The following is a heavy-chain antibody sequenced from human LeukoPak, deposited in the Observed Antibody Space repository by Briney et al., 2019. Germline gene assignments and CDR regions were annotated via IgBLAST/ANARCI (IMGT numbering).Heavy chain of an antibody. V-gene: IGHV1-8*02. CDR2: MNPNSGNT. CDR1: GYTFTSYG. J-gene: IGHJ6*03. CDR3: ARGSPDMIVVGSYYYYMDV. D-gene: IGHD3-22*01. Sequence: ASVKVSCKASGYTFTSYGISWVRQATGQGLEWMGWMNPNSGNTGYAQKFQGRVTMTRNTSISTAYMELSSLRSEDTAVYYCARGSPDMIVVGSYYYYMDVWGKGTTVTISS.